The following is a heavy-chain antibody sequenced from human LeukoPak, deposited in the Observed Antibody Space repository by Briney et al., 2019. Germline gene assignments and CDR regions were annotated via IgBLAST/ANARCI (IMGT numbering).Heavy chain of an antibody. CDR2: IYTSGST. V-gene: IGHV4-4*02. D-gene: IGHD3-10*01. J-gene: IGHJ6*03. Sequence: SETLSLTCAVSGGSISSSNWWSWVRQPPGKGLEWIGRIYTSGSTNYNPSLKSRVTISVDTSKNQFSLKLSSVTAADTAVYYCARGFLYYYYMDVWGKGTTVTISS. CDR3: ARGFLYYYYMDV. CDR1: GGSISSSNW.